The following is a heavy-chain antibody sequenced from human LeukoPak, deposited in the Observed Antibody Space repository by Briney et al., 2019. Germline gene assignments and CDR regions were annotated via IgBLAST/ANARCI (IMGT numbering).Heavy chain of an antibody. Sequence: GGSPRLSCAASGFTFSTSSMNWVRQAPGKGLEWVSYISTSGTTYYADSVEGRFTISRDNAKNSLYLQMHSLRAEDTAVYYCARAGSHRNSGYDYWGQGTLVTVSS. D-gene: IGHD5-12*01. CDR1: GFTFSTSS. CDR3: ARAGSHRNSGYDY. CDR2: ISTSGTT. V-gene: IGHV3-48*04. J-gene: IGHJ4*02.